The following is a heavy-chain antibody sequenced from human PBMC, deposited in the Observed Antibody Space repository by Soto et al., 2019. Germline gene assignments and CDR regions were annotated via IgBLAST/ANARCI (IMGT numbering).Heavy chain of an antibody. J-gene: IGHJ5*02. Sequence: PSETLSLTCTVSGGSVNSGDYYWSWIRQSPGKGLEWIGSIFYSGTTYYNPSLKGRITISIDTSKNQFSLRLTSVTAADTAVYYCARDWVHERWFDPWGQGTQVTVSS. CDR2: IFYSGTT. D-gene: IGHD1-1*01. CDR3: ARDWVHERWFDP. CDR1: GGSVNSGDYY. V-gene: IGHV4-30-4*01.